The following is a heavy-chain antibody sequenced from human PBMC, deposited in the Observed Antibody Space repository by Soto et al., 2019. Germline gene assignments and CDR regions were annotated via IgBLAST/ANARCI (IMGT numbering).Heavy chain of an antibody. CDR1: GGSISSGDYY. CDR2: IYYSGST. D-gene: IGHD3-22*01. CDR3: ARGPEGYYDNRNWFDP. Sequence: SETLSLTCTASGGSISSGDYYWSLIRQPPGKGLEWIGYIYYSGSTYYNPSLKSRVTISVDTSKNQFSLKLSSVTAADTAVYYCARGPEGYYDNRNWFDPWGQGTLVTVSS. J-gene: IGHJ5*02. V-gene: IGHV4-30-4*01.